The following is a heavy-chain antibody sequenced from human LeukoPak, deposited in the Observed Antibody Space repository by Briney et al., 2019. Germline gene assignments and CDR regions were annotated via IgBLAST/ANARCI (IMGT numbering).Heavy chain of an antibody. CDR3: ARDTYSSGWYLDY. Sequence: SETLSHTCTVSGYSISSGYYWGWIRQPPGKGLEWIGSIYHSGSTYYNPSLKSRVTISVDTSKNQFSLKLSSVTAADTAVYYCARDTYSSGWYLDYWGQGTLVTVSS. CDR1: GYSISSGYY. D-gene: IGHD6-19*01. CDR2: IYHSGST. J-gene: IGHJ4*02. V-gene: IGHV4-38-2*02.